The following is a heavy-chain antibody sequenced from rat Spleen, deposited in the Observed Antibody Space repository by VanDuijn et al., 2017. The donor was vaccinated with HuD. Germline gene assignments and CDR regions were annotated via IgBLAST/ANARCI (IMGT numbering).Heavy chain of an antibody. J-gene: IGHJ4*01. CDR1: GFSLTSYN. CDR2: IWNTGGT. V-gene: IGHV2-41*01. Sequence: QVQLKESGPGLVQPSQTLSLTCTVAGFSLTSYNVHWVRQPPGKGLEWMGVIWNTGGTRYNSALKSRLSTSKDTSKSQVFLKMNSLQTEDTATYYCARDDSAHVMDAWGQGASVTVSS. CDR3: ARDDSAHVMDA. D-gene: IGHD3-3*01.